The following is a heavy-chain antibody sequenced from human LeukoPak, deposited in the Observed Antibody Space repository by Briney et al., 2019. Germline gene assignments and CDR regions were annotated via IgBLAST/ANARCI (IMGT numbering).Heavy chain of an antibody. CDR2: ISSSGSTI. V-gene: IGHV3-48*04. D-gene: IGHD3-22*01. J-gene: IGHJ6*03. Sequence: GGSLRLSCAASGFTFRSYWMTWVRQAPGKGLELVSYISSSGSTISYADSVKGRFTISRDNAKNSLYLQMNSLRAEDTAVYYCARDSSGYWGYYMDVWGKGTTVTVSS. CDR3: ARDSSGYWGYYMDV. CDR1: GFTFRSYW.